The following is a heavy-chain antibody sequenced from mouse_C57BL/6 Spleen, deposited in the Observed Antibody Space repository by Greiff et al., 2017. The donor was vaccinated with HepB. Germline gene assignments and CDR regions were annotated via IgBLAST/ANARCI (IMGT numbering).Heavy chain of an antibody. Sequence: QVQLQQPGAELVKPGASVKLSCKASGYTFTSYWMHWVKQRPGQGLEWIGMIHPNSGSTNYNEKFKSKATLTVDKSSSTAYMQLSSLTSEDSAVYYWARKGSYNYGSCLFDYWGQGTTLTVSS. CDR3: ARKGSYNYGSCLFDY. CDR1: GYTFTSYW. J-gene: IGHJ2*01. V-gene: IGHV1-64*01. D-gene: IGHD1-1*01. CDR2: IHPNSGST.